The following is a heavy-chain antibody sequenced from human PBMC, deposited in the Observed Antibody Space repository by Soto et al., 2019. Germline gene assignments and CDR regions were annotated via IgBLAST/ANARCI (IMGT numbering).Heavy chain of an antibody. CDR1: GFTFNRYW. D-gene: IGHD6-6*01. J-gene: IGHJ4*02. V-gene: IGHV3-7*01. CDR3: TRTISALPGDEY. CDR2: IKQDGSEK. Sequence: EVQLVESGGGLVQPGGSLRLSCAASGFTFNRYWMGWVRQAPGKGLEWLANIKQDGSEKYYVDSVRGRFTSLRDNGENSVFLQMNSLRAEDTAIYYCTRTISALPGDEYWGQGTLVTVSS.